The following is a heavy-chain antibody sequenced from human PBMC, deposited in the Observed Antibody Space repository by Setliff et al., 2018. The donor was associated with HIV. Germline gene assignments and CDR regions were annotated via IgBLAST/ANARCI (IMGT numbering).Heavy chain of an antibody. V-gene: IGHV1-69*10. CDR2: IISILGIT. CDR3: AGPRGDEAFDV. Sequence: SVKVSCKASGGSSSTHAMNWVRQAPGQGLEWMGQIISILGITNYAQKFQGIVTLTADESTSTMYMELSSLTSDDTAVYYCAGPRGDEAFDVWGQGTMVTVSS. CDR1: GGSSSTHA. J-gene: IGHJ3*01.